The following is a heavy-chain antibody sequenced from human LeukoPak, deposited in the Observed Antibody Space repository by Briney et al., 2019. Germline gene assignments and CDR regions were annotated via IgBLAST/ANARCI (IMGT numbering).Heavy chain of an antibody. CDR1: GFTFSSYG. D-gene: IGHD2-15*01. J-gene: IGHJ3*02. CDR3: SASGGNGSDAFDI. V-gene: IGHV3-30*03. CDR2: ISYDGSNK. Sequence: GGSLRLSCAASGFTFSSYGMHWVRQAPGKGLEWVAVISYDGSNKYYADSVKGRFTISRDNSKNTLYLQMNSLRAEDTAVYYASASGGNGSDAFDIWGQGTMVTVSS.